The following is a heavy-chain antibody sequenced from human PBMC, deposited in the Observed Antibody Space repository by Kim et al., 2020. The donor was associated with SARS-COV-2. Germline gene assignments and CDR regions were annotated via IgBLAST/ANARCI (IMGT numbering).Heavy chain of an antibody. CDR3: AKDLSNRDNSGHSHFDY. CDR1: GFNFSNYV. CDR2: IATSGVGT. V-gene: IGHV3-23*01. J-gene: IGHJ4*01. Sequence: GGSLRLSCAASGFNFSNYVMSWVRQAPGNGLEWVSSIATSGVGTYYADSVKGRFTISRDNSKNTLYLQMNRLRADATTVYYCAKDLSNRDNSGHSHFDY. D-gene: IGHD3-22*01.